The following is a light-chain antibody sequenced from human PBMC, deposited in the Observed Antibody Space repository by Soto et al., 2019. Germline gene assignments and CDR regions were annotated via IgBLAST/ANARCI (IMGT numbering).Light chain of an antibody. Sequence: SVLTQPPSVSGAPGQRVTISCTGSISNIGAGYDVHWYQQLPGTAPKLLIYGNSNRPSGVPDRFSGSKSGTSASLAITGLQAEDEADYYCQSYDSSLSGSYVFGTGTKVTVL. CDR2: GNS. V-gene: IGLV1-40*01. CDR3: QSYDSSLSGSYV. J-gene: IGLJ1*01. CDR1: ISNIGAGYD.